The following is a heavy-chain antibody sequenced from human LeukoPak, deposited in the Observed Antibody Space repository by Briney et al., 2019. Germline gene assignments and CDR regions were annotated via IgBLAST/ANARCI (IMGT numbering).Heavy chain of an antibody. J-gene: IGHJ4*02. CDR3: ARGSRSDWPFDY. Sequence: ASVKVSCKVSGYTLTELSMHWVRQAPGKGLEWMGGFDPEDGETIYAQKFQGRVTMTEDTSTDTAYMELSSLTSEDTAVYYCARGSRSDWPFDYWGQGTLVTVSS. CDR2: FDPEDGET. D-gene: IGHD6-19*01. CDR1: GYTLTELS. V-gene: IGHV1-24*01.